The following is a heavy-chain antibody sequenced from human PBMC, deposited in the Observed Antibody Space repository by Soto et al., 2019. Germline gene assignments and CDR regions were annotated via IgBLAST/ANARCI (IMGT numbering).Heavy chain of an antibody. CDR2: ISAYNGNT. V-gene: IGHV1-18*01. CDR1: GYTFTSFG. CDR3: AREGYYDFWSASDY. D-gene: IGHD3-3*01. Sequence: ASVKVSCKASGYTFTSFGISWVRQAPGQGLEWMGWISAYNGNTNYAQKLQGRVTMTTDTSTSTAYMELRSLRSDDTAVYYCAREGYYDFWSASDYWGQGTLVTVSS. J-gene: IGHJ4*02.